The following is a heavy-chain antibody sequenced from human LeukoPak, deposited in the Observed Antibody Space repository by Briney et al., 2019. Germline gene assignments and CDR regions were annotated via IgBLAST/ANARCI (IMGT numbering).Heavy chain of an antibody. CDR1: GYTFTSHG. Sequence: ASVKVSCKASGYTFTSHGISWVRQAPGQGLEWMGWISAYNGNTNYAQKLQGRVTMTTDTSTSTAYMELRSLRSDDTAVYYCARAGVYSSSWYILDYWGQGTLVTVSS. J-gene: IGHJ4*02. CDR2: ISAYNGNT. V-gene: IGHV1-18*01. D-gene: IGHD6-13*01. CDR3: ARAGVYSSSWYILDY.